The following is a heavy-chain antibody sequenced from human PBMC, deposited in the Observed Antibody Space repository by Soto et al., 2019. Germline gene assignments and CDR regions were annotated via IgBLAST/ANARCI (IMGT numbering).Heavy chain of an antibody. Sequence: SETLSLTCAVYGGSFSGYYWSWIRQPPGKGLEWIGEINHSGSTNYNPSLKSRVTISVDTSKNKFSLKLSSVTAADTAVYYCARGRRLYPYYYYGMDVWGQGTTVTVSS. CDR2: INHSGST. CDR1: GGSFSGYY. D-gene: IGHD2-8*01. V-gene: IGHV4-34*01. CDR3: ARGRRLYPYYYYGMDV. J-gene: IGHJ6*02.